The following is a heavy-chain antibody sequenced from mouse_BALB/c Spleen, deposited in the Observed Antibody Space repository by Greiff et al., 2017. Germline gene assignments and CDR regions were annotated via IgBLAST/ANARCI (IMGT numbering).Heavy chain of an antibody. CDR1: GFTFSSFG. Sequence: EVQVVESGGGLVQPGGSRKLSCAASGFTFSSFGMHWVRQAPEKGLEWVAYISSGSSTIYYADTVKGRFTISRDNPKNTLFLQMTSLRSEDTAMYYCAKGLRQGYAMDYWGQGTSVTVSS. CDR3: AKGLRQGYAMDY. D-gene: IGHD2-4*01. CDR2: ISSGSSTI. J-gene: IGHJ4*01. V-gene: IGHV5-17*02.